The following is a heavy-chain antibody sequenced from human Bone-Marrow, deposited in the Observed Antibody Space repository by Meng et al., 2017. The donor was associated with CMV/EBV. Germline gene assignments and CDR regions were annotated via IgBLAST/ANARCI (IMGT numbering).Heavy chain of an antibody. CDR2: MNPNSGDT. J-gene: IGHJ5*02. CDR1: GYTFTTYD. Sequence: ASVKVSCKASGYTFTTYDINWVRQATGQGLEWMGWMNPNSGDTGYAQKFQGRVTMTRNTSISTAYMDLSSLRSEDTAVYYCARAAAARPFDPWGQGTLVTVSS. D-gene: IGHD6-6*01. CDR3: ARAAAARPFDP. V-gene: IGHV1-8*01.